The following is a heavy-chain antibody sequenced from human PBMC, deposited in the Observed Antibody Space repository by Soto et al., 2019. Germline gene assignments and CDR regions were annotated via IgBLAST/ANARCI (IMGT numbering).Heavy chain of an antibody. CDR3: ARAHCSGGSCYYCFDY. CDR1: GFTFSSYA. Sequence: QVQLVESGGGVVQPGRSLRLSCAASGFTFSSYAMHWVRQAPGKGLEWVAVISYDGSNKYYADSVKGRFTISRDNSKNTLYLQMNSLRAEDTAVYYCARAHCSGGSCYYCFDYWGQGTLVTVSS. CDR2: ISYDGSNK. V-gene: IGHV3-30-3*01. J-gene: IGHJ4*02. D-gene: IGHD2-15*01.